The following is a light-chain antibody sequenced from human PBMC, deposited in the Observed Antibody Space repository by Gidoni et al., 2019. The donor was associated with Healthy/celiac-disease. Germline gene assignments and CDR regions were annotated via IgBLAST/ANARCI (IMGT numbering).Light chain of an antibody. V-gene: IGKV3-15*01. CDR2: GAS. J-gene: IGKJ2*01. CDR1: QSVSSN. Sequence: EIVMTQSPATLSVSPGERATLSCRASQSVSSNLAWYQQKPGQAPRLLIYGASTRATGIPARFSGSVSGTEFNLTISSLQSEDVAVYYCKQYNNWHWYTFGKGTKLEIK. CDR3: KQYNNWHWYT.